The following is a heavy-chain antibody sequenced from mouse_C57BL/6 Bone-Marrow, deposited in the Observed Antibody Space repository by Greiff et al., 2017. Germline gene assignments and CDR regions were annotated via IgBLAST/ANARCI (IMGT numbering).Heavy chain of an antibody. J-gene: IGHJ4*01. CDR3: ARSPLTGTPYYAMDY. CDR2: IRNKANGYTT. CDR1: GFTFTDYY. D-gene: IGHD4-1*01. V-gene: IGHV7-3*01. Sequence: EVKLVESGGGLVQPGGSLSLSCAASGFTFTDYYMSWVRQPPGKALEWLGFIRNKANGYTTEYSASVKGRFTISRDNSQSILYLQMNALRAEDSATYYCARSPLTGTPYYAMDYWGQGTSVTVSS.